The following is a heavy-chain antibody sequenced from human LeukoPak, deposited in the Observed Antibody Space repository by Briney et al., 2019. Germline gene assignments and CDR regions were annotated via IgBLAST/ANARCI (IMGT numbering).Heavy chain of an antibody. CDR1: GFTFSSYG. J-gene: IGHJ4*02. D-gene: IGHD2-2*01. Sequence: GRSLRLSCAASGFTFSSYGMHWVRQAPGKGLEWVAVISYDGSNKYYADSVKGRFTISRDNSKNTLYLQLNSLRAEDTAVYYCAKVTWGSGTYSDCWGEGTLVTVSS. CDR3: AKVTWGSGTYSDC. V-gene: IGHV3-30*18. CDR2: ISYDGSNK.